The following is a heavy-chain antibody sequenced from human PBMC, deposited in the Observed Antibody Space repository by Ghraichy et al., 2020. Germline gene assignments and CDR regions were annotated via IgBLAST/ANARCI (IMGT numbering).Heavy chain of an antibody. CDR2: IIPILGIA. D-gene: IGHD6-13*01. J-gene: IGHJ6*02. CDR3: AREIAAAGIPNLHPFYYGMDV. CDR1: GGTFSSYA. V-gene: IGHV1-69*04. Sequence: SVKVSCKASGGTFSSYAISWVRQAPGQGLEWMGRIIPILGIANYAQKFQGRVTITADKSTSTAYMELSSLRSEDTAVYYCAREIAAAGIPNLHPFYYGMDVWGQGTTVTVSS.